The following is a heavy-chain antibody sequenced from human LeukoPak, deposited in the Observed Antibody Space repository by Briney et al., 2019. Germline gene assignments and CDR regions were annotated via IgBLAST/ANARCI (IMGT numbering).Heavy chain of an antibody. J-gene: IGHJ4*01. Sequence: ASVKVSCKASGYTFTGYYMHWVRQAPGQGLEWMGWINPNSGGTDYAQKFQGRVTMTRDTSISTAYMELSRLRSDDTAVYYCARLMGGSEYGDYLSLDYWGQGTLVTVSS. D-gene: IGHD4-17*01. V-gene: IGHV1-2*02. CDR2: INPNSGGT. CDR1: GYTFTGYY. CDR3: ARLMGGSEYGDYLSLDY.